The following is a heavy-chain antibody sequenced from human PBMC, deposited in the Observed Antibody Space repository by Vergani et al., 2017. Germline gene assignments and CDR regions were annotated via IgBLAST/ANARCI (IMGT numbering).Heavy chain of an antibody. V-gene: IGHV3-21*01. CDR3: ARAMIVVGGRAFDI. Sequence: EVQLVESGGGLVKPGGSLRLSCAASGFTFSSYSMNWVRQAPGKGLEWVSSISSSSSYIYYADSVKGRFTISRDNAKNSLYLQMNSLRAEDTAVYYCARAMIVVGGRAFDIWGQGTMVTVSS. CDR2: ISSSSSYI. D-gene: IGHD3-22*01. J-gene: IGHJ3*02. CDR1: GFTFSSYS.